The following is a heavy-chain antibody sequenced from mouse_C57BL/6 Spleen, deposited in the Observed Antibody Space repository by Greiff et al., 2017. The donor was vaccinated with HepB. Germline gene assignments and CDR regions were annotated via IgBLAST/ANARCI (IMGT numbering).Heavy chain of an antibody. CDR3: ARGADDYDDASPFAY. Sequence: DVQLQESGPGLVKPSQSLSLTCSVTGYSITSGYYWNWIRQFPGNKLEWMGYISYDGSNNYNPSLKNRISITRDTSKNQFFLKLNSVTTEDTATYYCARGADDYDDASPFAYWGQGTLVTVSA. V-gene: IGHV3-6*01. CDR1: GYSITSGYY. CDR2: ISYDGSN. D-gene: IGHD2-4*01. J-gene: IGHJ3*01.